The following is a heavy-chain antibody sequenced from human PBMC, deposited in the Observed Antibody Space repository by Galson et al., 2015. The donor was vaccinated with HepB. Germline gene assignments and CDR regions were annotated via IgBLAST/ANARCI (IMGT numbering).Heavy chain of an antibody. Sequence: SLRLSCAASGLTFSLYATHWVRQAPGKGLEWVALISYDGTKKYYADSVKGRFTISRDNSRNTLYLQLNNLRADDTAVYYCATRRITMILHDYWGRGTLVTVSS. CDR2: ISYDGTKK. D-gene: IGHD3-22*01. J-gene: IGHJ4*02. V-gene: IGHV3-30-3*01. CDR3: ATRRITMILHDY. CDR1: GLTFSLYA.